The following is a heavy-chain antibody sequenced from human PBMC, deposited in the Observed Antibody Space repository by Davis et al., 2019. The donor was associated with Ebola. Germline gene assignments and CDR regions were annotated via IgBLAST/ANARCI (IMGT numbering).Heavy chain of an antibody. Sequence: GESLKISCAASGFTFSDYYMSWIRQAPGKGLEWVSYINTGGGSFFYGDSVKGRFTISRDYAKNSLFLQMNSLRAEDTAVYYCARDSFGSSSDYYGMDVWGKGTTVTVSS. V-gene: IGHV3-11*01. CDR1: GFTFSDYY. D-gene: IGHD6-6*01. CDR3: ARDSFGSSSDYYGMDV. CDR2: INTGGGSF. J-gene: IGHJ6*04.